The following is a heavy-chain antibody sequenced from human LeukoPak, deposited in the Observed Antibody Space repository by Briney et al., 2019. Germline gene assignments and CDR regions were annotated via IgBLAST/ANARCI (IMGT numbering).Heavy chain of an antibody. CDR2: ISSSSSYI. CDR1: GFTFSSYS. J-gene: IGHJ4*02. Sequence: GGSLRLSCAASGFTFSSYSMNWVRQAPGKGLEWVSSISSSSSYIYYADSVKGRFTISRDNAKNSLYLQMNSLRAEDTAVYYCAKNQWDLLLGFRPIDYWGQGTLVTVSS. D-gene: IGHD1-26*01. CDR3: AKNQWDLLLGFRPIDY. V-gene: IGHV3-21*04.